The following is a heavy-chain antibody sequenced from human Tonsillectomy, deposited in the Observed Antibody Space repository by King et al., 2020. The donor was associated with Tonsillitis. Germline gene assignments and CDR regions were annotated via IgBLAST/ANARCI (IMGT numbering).Heavy chain of an antibody. CDR3: AGLRYNWMGVVDV. V-gene: IGHV4-59*08. Sequence: VQLQESGPGLVKPSGTLSLTCAVSGGSMTSHYWTWVRQSPGKGLEWIGYMSYSGSSIYNPSLKSRVTISVDTSKNQFSLELNSVTAADTALSYCAGLRYNWMGVVDVWGQGTMVTVSS. CDR2: MSYSGSS. J-gene: IGHJ6*02. D-gene: IGHD1-20*01. CDR1: GGSMTSHY.